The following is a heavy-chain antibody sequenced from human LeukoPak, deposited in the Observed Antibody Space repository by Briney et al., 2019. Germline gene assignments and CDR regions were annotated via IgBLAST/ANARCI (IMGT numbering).Heavy chain of an antibody. D-gene: IGHD5-24*01. CDR3: ARDRGSEMATINDAFDI. V-gene: IGHV4-39*07. J-gene: IGHJ3*02. CDR2: IYYSGST. Sequence: SETLSLTCTVSGGSISSSSYYWGWIRQPPGKGLEWIGSIYYSGSTYYNPSLKSRVTISVDTSKNQFSLKLSSVTAADTAVYYCARDRGSEMATINDAFDIWGQGTMVTVSS. CDR1: GGSISSSSYY.